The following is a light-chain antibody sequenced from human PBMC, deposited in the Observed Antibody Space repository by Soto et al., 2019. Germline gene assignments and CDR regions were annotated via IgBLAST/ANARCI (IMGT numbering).Light chain of an antibody. CDR3: QQYHIWPSWT. CDR1: QSVASRN. Sequence: VMRQAPATLSLSPGERATLSCRASQSVASRNLAWYQQKSGQAPRLLIYGASTRATDIPARFRGTGSGTDFTLTISSLQSEDFAVYFCQQYHIWPSWTFGQGTKVDI. J-gene: IGKJ1*01. V-gene: IGKV3-15*01. CDR2: GAS.